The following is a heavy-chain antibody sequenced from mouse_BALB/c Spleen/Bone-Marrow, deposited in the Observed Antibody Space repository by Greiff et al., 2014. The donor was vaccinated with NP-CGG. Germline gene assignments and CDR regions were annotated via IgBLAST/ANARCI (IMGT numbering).Heavy chain of an antibody. CDR1: GYSITSGYY. CDR2: ISYDGSN. J-gene: IGHJ1*01. CDR3: AKLLYWYFDV. Sequence: EVQVVESGPGLVKPSQSLSLTCSVTGYSITSGYYWNWIRQFPGNKLEWMGYISYDGSNKYNPSLKNRISITRDTSKNQFFLKLNSVTTEDTTTYYCAKLLYWYFDVWGAGTTVTVSS. V-gene: IGHV3-6*02.